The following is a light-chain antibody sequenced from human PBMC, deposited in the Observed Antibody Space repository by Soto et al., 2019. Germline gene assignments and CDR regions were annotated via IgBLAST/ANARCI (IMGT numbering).Light chain of an antibody. CDR2: SAS. CDR3: QQSYPTPRT. CDR1: QYISTY. V-gene: IGKV1-39*01. J-gene: IGKJ4*02. Sequence: DIQMTQSPSSLSASVGDRVTITCRASQYISTYLNWYRQKSGKAPEVLIYSASTLQSGVPSGFSGRGSGTDFTLTIIGLQSEDFATYYSQQSYPTPRTFGAVTKVEIX.